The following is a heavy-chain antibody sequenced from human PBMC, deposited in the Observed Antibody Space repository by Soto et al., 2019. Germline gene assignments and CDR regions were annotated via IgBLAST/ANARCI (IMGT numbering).Heavy chain of an antibody. Sequence: QVHLQESGPGLVKTSETLSLTCTVSGGLISTYYWSWIRQPPGKGLEYIGYIYYSGTTNYNPSLKNRVTLLIDTSKRQFSLKLISVTPADTAVYYCARGVVGATRFDPWGPGTLVTVSS. CDR1: GGLISTYY. CDR2: IYYSGTT. V-gene: IGHV4-59*01. J-gene: IGHJ5*02. D-gene: IGHD1-26*01. CDR3: ARGVVGATRFDP.